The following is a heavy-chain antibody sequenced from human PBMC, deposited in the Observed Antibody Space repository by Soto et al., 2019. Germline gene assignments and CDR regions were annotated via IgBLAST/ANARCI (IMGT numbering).Heavy chain of an antibody. Sequence: PSETLSLTCAVYGGSFSGYYWSWIRQPPGKGLEWLGEVNHSGSTNYNPSLKCRVTISVDTSKNQFSLKLSSVTAADTAVYYCAGVIAAAFDYWGPGIMVTVSS. CDR3: AGVIAAAFDY. CDR1: GGSFSGYY. J-gene: IGHJ4*02. V-gene: IGHV4-34*01. CDR2: VNHSGST. D-gene: IGHD6-25*01.